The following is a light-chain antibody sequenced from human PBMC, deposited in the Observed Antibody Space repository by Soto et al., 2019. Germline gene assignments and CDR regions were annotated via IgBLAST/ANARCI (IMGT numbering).Light chain of an antibody. CDR3: QQYNSYWGT. Sequence: DIQMTQSPSTLSASVGDRVTITCRASQSITGWLVWYQQKPGKAPKLLIYDASSLEVGVPSRFSGSGSGTEFTLTISSLQPDDFATYYCQQYNSYWGTFGQGTKVDIK. CDR1: QSITGW. V-gene: IGKV1-5*01. J-gene: IGKJ1*01. CDR2: DAS.